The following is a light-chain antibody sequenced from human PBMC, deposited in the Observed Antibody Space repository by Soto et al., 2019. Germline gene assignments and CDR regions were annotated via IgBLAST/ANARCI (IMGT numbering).Light chain of an antibody. CDR1: QSISSW. CDR2: DAS. J-gene: IGKJ4*01. CDR3: QQYKSYALT. V-gene: IGKV1-5*01. Sequence: DIQMTQSPSTLSASVGDRVTITCRASQSISSWLAWYPQKPGKAPKLLIYDASSLESGVPSRFSGSGSGTEFTLTVSSLQPDDFATYYCQQYKSYALTFGGGTKVEIK.